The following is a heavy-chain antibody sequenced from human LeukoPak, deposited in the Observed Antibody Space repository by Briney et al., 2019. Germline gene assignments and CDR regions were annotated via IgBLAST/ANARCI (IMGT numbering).Heavy chain of an antibody. V-gene: IGHV3-23*01. D-gene: IGHD3-22*01. Sequence: PGGSLRLSCAASGFTFSSYAMSWVRQAPGKGLEWVSAISGSGGSTYYADSVKGRFTISRDNSKNTLYLQTNSLTAEDTAVYYCAKATVYYYDSSGYPGYYFDYWGQGTLVTVSS. CDR1: GFTFSSYA. J-gene: IGHJ4*02. CDR3: AKATVYYYDSSGYPGYYFDY. CDR2: ISGSGGST.